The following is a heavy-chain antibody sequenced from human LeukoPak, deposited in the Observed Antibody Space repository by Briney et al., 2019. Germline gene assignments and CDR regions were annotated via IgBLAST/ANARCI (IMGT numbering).Heavy chain of an antibody. Sequence: PGGSLRLSCAASGFVFSDYWMSWVRQAPGKGLEWVANIKQDGSQKFYLDSVKGRFTISRDNAKNSLYLQMTSLRAEDTAVYYCARDDLYCGGDCSPFDYWGRGTPVTVSS. J-gene: IGHJ4*02. CDR2: IKQDGSQK. CDR1: GFVFSDYW. CDR3: ARDDLYCGGDCSPFDY. D-gene: IGHD2-21*01. V-gene: IGHV3-7*01.